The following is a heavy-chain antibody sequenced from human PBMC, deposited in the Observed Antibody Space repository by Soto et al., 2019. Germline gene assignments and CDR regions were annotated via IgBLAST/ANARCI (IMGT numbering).Heavy chain of an antibody. Sequence: GASVKVSCQASGYTFTSYYMHWVRQAPGQGLEWMGIINPSGGSTSYAQKFQGRVTMTRDTSTSTVYMELSSLRSEDTAVYYCAREVVLMVYAGAFDIWGQGTMVTVSS. J-gene: IGHJ3*02. CDR1: GYTFTSYY. CDR3: AREVVLMVYAGAFDI. CDR2: INPSGGST. D-gene: IGHD2-8*01. V-gene: IGHV1-46*01.